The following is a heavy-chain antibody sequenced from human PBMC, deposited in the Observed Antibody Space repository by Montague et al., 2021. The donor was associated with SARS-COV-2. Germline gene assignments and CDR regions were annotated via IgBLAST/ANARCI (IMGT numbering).Heavy chain of an antibody. CDR1: GGSFSGYY. Sequence: SESLSLTCAVYGGSFSGYYWSWVRQAPGKGLEWIGEINHSGSTHYNPSLKSRVSMSVDTSKNQFSLKMSSVTAADTAVFYCARSREEFTSIAVIITGGMHYFDPGGQGTLVTVSS. J-gene: IGHJ4*02. V-gene: IGHV4-34*01. D-gene: IGHD3-22*01. CDR3: ARSREEFTSIAVIITGGMHYFDP. CDR2: INHSGST.